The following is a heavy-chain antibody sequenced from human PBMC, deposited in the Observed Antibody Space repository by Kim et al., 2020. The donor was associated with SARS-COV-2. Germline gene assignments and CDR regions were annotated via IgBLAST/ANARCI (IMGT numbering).Heavy chain of an antibody. Sequence: ASVKVSCKASGYTFTSYAMHWVRQAPGQRLEWMGWINAGNGNTKYSQKFQGRVTITRDTSASTAYMELSSLRSEDTAVYYCARVMGGSWYREYYFDYWGQGTLVTVSS. D-gene: IGHD6-13*01. V-gene: IGHV1-3*01. CDR1: GYTFTSYA. J-gene: IGHJ4*02. CDR2: INAGNGNT. CDR3: ARVMGGSWYREYYFDY.